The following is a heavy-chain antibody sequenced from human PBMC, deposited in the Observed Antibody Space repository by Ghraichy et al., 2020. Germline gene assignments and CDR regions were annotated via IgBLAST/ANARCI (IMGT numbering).Heavy chain of an antibody. D-gene: IGHD4-23*01. Sequence: GGSLRLSCAAAGLTVTNNYMSWVRQAPGKGLEWVSVTYSGGNSYYADSVKGRFTISRDISNNTLFLQMNRLRAEDTAVYYCARTLGSDGGYGLDVWGQGTTVTVSS. CDR1: GLTVTNNY. J-gene: IGHJ6*02. CDR3: ARTLGSDGGYGLDV. V-gene: IGHV3-53*01. CDR2: TYSGGNS.